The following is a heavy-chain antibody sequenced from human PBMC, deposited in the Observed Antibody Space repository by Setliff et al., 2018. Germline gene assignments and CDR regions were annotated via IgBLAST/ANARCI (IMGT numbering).Heavy chain of an antibody. J-gene: IGHJ4*02. CDR3: ARSLGSGSYYNSRPYYSDY. V-gene: IGHV4-4*07. CDR2: IDPSGNT. D-gene: IGHD3-10*01. Sequence: KPSETLSLTCTVSGGSITNYYWSWIRQPAGKGLEWIGHIDPSGNTNYSPSLKSRVTISGDTSKNQFSLKLTSVTAADTAVYYCARSLGSGSYYNSRPYYSDYWGQGTLVTVSS. CDR1: GGSITNYY.